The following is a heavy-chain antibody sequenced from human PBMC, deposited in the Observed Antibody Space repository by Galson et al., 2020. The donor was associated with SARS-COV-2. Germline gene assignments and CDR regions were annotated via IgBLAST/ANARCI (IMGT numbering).Heavy chain of an antibody. J-gene: IGHJ6*02. V-gene: IGHV3-21*01. Sequence: GGSLRLSCAASGFTFSSYSMNWVRQAPGKGLEWVSSISSSSYIYYADSVKGRFTISRDNAKNSLYLQMNSLRAEDTAVYYCASDDFGRTLGEMYYYYGMDVWGQGTTVTVSS. CDR2: ISSSSYI. D-gene: IGHD3-3*01. CDR3: ASDDFGRTLGEMYYYYGMDV. CDR1: GFTFSSYS.